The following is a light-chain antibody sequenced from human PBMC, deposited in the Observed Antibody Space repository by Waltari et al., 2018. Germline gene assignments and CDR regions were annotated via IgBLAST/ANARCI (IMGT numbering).Light chain of an antibody. J-gene: IGKJ4*01. Sequence: DIQMTQSPSSLSASVGEKVTITCRASQGISEYLNWYQQKPGKAPKLLIYGASRLQSGGPSRFSGSGSGTDFTLSITSLQPEDSATYYCQQSYTFGGGTKVEIK. V-gene: IGKV1-39*01. CDR3: QQSYT. CDR1: QGISEY. CDR2: GAS.